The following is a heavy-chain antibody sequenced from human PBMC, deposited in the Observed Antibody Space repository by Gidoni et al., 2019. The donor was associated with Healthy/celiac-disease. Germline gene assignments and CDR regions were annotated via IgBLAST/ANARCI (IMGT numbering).Heavy chain of an antibody. CDR3: ARGRLHYYDSSGYYYLFFDY. CDR1: GGSFSGYY. J-gene: IGHJ4*02. V-gene: IGHV4-34*01. D-gene: IGHD3-22*01. Sequence: QVQLQQWGAGLLKPSETLSLTCAVYGGSFSGYYWSWIRQPPGKGLEWIGEINHSGSTNYNPSLKSRVTISVDTSKNQFSLKLSSVTAADTAVYYCARGRLHYYDSSGYYYLFFDYWGQGTLVTVSS. CDR2: INHSGST.